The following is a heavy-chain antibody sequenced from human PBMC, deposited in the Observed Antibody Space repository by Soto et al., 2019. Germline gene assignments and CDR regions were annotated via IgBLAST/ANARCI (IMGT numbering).Heavy chain of an antibody. CDR2: ISYDGSNK. J-gene: IGHJ4*02. D-gene: IGHD1-26*01. CDR3: AKDKSGSVSY. Sequence: QVQLVESGGGVVQPGRSLRLSCAASGFTFSSYGMHWVRQAPGKGLEWVAVISYDGSNKYYADSVKGRFTISRDNSKNTLYLQMNSLRAEDTAVYYCAKDKSGSVSYWGQGTLVTVSS. CDR1: GFTFSSYG. V-gene: IGHV3-30*18.